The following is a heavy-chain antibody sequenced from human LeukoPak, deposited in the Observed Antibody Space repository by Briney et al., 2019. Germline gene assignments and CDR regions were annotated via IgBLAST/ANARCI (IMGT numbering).Heavy chain of an antibody. V-gene: IGHV1-46*01. CDR3: ARDFYGSGSYYNWFDP. D-gene: IGHD3-10*01. Sequence: GASVKVSCKASGYTFTSYYMHWVRQAPGQGLEWMGIINPGGGSTSYAQKFQGRVTMTRDTSTSTVYMELSSLRSEDTAVYYCARDFYGSGSYYNWFDPWGQGTLVTVSS. CDR1: GYTFTSYY. J-gene: IGHJ5*02. CDR2: INPGGGST.